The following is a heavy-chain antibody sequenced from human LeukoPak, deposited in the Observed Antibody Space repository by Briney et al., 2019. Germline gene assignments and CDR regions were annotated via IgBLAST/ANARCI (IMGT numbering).Heavy chain of an antibody. CDR1: GGTFSSYA. J-gene: IGHJ5*02. CDR3: ARVSPYIAARQYNWFDP. CDR2: IIPIFGTA. Sequence: SVKVSCKASGGTFSSYATSWVRQAPGQGLEWMGGIIPIFGTANYAQKFQGRVTITTDESTSTAYMELSSLRSEDTAVYYCARVSPYIAARQYNWFDPWGQGTLVTVSS. D-gene: IGHD6-6*01. V-gene: IGHV1-69*05.